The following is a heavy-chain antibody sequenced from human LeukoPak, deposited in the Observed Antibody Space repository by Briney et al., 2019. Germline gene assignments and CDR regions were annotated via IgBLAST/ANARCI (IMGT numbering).Heavy chain of an antibody. D-gene: IGHD6-13*01. CDR2: IYASGYT. J-gene: IGHJ4*02. V-gene: IGHV4-61*02. CDR1: GGSISSGSYY. CDR3: ARHIKSSRSNFDY. Sequence: PSETLSLTCTVSGGSISSGSYYWSWIRQPAGKGLEWIGRIYASGYTNSNPSLKSRVTMSVDTSKNQFSLRLSSVTAADTAVYYCARHIKSSRSNFDYWGQGTLVTVSS.